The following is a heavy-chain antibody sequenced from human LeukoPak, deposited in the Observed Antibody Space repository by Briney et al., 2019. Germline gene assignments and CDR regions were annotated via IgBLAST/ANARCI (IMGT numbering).Heavy chain of an antibody. J-gene: IGHJ5*02. CDR1: GYTFTGYY. CDR2: INPNSGGT. Sequence: GASVTVSCKASGYTFTGYYIHWVRQAPGQGLEWMGWINPNSGGTNYAQKFQGRLTMTRDTSISTAYMELSSLISDDMPVYYCARDPRSNWFDPWGQGTLVTVSS. CDR3: ARDPRSNWFDP. V-gene: IGHV1-2*02.